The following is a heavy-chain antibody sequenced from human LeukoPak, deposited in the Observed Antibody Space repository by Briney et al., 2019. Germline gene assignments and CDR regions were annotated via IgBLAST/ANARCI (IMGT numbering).Heavy chain of an antibody. CDR2: IIPIFGTA. J-gene: IGHJ4*02. Sequence: SVKVSCKASGGTFSSYALSWVRQAPGQGLEWMGGIIPIFGTANYAQKFQGRVTITADESTSTAYMELSSLRSEDTAVYYCAAVVPAVMGYFDYWGQGTLVTVSS. CDR1: GGTFSSYA. D-gene: IGHD2-2*01. V-gene: IGHV1-69*13. CDR3: AAVVPAVMGYFDY.